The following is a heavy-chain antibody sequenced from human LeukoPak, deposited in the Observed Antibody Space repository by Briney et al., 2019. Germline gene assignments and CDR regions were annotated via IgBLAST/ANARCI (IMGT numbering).Heavy chain of an antibody. CDR2: INHSGST. CDR3: ARIYGSGSYYGGLGKIDY. Sequence: SETLSPTCAVYGGSFSGYYWSWIRQPPGKGLEWIGEINHSGSTNYNPSLKSRVTISVDTSKNQFSLKLSSVTAADTAVYYCARIYGSGSYYGGLGKIDYWGQGTLVTVSS. V-gene: IGHV4-34*01. D-gene: IGHD3-10*01. CDR1: GGSFSGYY. J-gene: IGHJ4*02.